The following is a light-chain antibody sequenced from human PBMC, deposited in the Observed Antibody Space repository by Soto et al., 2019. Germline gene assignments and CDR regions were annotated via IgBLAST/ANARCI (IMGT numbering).Light chain of an antibody. CDR2: SNN. J-gene: IGLJ1*01. V-gene: IGLV1-44*01. CDR3: AAWDDSLNAYV. Sequence: QSVLTQPPSASGTPGQRVTISYSGSSSHIGSNTVNWYQQLPGTAPKLLIYSNNQRPSGVPDRFSGSKSGTSASLAISGLQSEDEADYYCAAWDDSLNAYVFGTGTKVTVL. CDR1: SSHIGSNT.